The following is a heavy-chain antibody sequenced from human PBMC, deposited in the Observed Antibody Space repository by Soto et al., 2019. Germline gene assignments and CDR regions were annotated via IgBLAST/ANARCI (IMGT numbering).Heavy chain of an antibody. J-gene: IGHJ4*02. Sequence: QVYLVQSGAEVKKPGASVKVSCKGSGYAFTTYGITWVRQAPGQGLEWMGWISAHNGNTNYAQKLQGRVTVTRDTSTNTAYMELRSLRSDATAVYYCARGREGDYWGQGALVTVSS. CDR1: GYAFTTYG. CDR2: ISAHNGNT. D-gene: IGHD1-26*01. V-gene: IGHV1-18*01. CDR3: ARGREGDY.